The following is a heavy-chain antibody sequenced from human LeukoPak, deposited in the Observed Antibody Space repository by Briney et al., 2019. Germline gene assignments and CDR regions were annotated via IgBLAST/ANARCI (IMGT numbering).Heavy chain of an antibody. J-gene: IGHJ3*01. CDR1: GFTFSSYA. D-gene: IGHD6-19*01. V-gene: IGHV3-23*01. Sequence: GGSLRLSCAASGFTFSSYAMNWVRQAPGKGLEWVSGISGYGGSTDYADSVKGRFTISRDNSNNTMYLQMNSLGAEDTAVYFCAKGISSGWYRVAYDLWGQGTMVTVPS. CDR2: ISGYGGST. CDR3: AKGISSGWYRVAYDL.